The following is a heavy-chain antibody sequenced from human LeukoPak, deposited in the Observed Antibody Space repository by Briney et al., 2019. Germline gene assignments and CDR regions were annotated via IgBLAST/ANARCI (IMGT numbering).Heavy chain of an antibody. Sequence: SQTLSLTCAISGDSVSSNSVTWHWIRQSPSRGLEWLGRTYYRSTWYNDYAVSVRGRVTVNPDTSKNQFSLHLNSVTPEDTAVYYCARRLTQYDCFDPWGQGILVTVSS. CDR2: TYYRSTWYN. V-gene: IGHV6-1*01. CDR1: GDSVSSNSVT. CDR3: ARRLTQYDCFDP. J-gene: IGHJ5*02. D-gene: IGHD2-2*01.